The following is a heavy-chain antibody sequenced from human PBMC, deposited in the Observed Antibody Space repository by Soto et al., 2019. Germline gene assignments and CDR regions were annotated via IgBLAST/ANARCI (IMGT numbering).Heavy chain of an antibody. J-gene: IGHJ3*02. CDR2: ITSSSSTI. CDR3: ARDAWNDGRFDAFDI. D-gene: IGHD1-1*01. Sequence: TGGSLRLSCAASGFTFSGYSMNWVRQAPGKGLEWVSYITSSSSTIYYADSVKGRFTISRDNAKNSLYLQMNSLRVEDTAVYYYARDAWNDGRFDAFDIWGQGTMVTVSS. V-gene: IGHV3-48*01. CDR1: GFTFSGYS.